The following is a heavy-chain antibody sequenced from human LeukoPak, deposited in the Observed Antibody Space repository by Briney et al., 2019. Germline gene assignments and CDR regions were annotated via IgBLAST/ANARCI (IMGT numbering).Heavy chain of an antibody. Sequence: ASVKVSCKVSGYTLTELSMHWVRQAPGKGLEWMGGFDPEDGETIYAQKFQGRVTMTEDTSTDTAYMELSSLRSEDTAVYYCALESYDYVWGGYRYIGYYWGQGTLVTVSS. CDR2: FDPEDGET. V-gene: IGHV1-24*01. J-gene: IGHJ4*02. CDR1: GYTLTELS. D-gene: IGHD3-16*02. CDR3: ALESYDYVWGGYRYIGYY.